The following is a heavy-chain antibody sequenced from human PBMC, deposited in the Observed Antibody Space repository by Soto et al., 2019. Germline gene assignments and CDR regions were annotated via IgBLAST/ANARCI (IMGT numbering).Heavy chain of an antibody. Sequence: GGSLRLSCAASGFTFSSYGMHWVRQAPGKGLEWVAVIWYDGSNKYYADSVKGRFTISRDNSKNTLYLQMNSLRAEDTAVYYCAREGGGLDTAMVTGYYYGMDVWGQGTTVTGSS. V-gene: IGHV3-33*01. D-gene: IGHD5-18*01. CDR1: GFTFSSYG. J-gene: IGHJ6*02. CDR2: IWYDGSNK. CDR3: AREGGGLDTAMVTGYYYGMDV.